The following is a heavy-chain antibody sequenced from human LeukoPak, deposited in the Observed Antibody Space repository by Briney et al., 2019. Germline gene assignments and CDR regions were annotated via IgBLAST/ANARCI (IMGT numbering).Heavy chain of an antibody. Sequence: ESGPTLVNPTQTLTLTCTFSGFSLSTSGMCVSWIRQPPGKALEWLARIDWDDDKYYSTSLKTRLTISKDTSKNQAVLTMTNMDPVDTATYYCARIREMATISGGAFDIWGQGTMVTVSS. V-gene: IGHV2-70*11. CDR2: IDWDDDK. CDR1: GFSLSTSGMC. CDR3: ARIREMATISGGAFDI. J-gene: IGHJ3*02. D-gene: IGHD5-24*01.